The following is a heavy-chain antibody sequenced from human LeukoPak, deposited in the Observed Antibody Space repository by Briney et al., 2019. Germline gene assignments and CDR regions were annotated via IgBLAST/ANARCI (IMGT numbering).Heavy chain of an antibody. J-gene: IGHJ3*02. D-gene: IGHD3-16*01. CDR3: AKIKGQAVGGSFDI. CDR2: ISGGGGST. V-gene: IGHV3-23*01. Sequence: PGGSLRLSCAASGFTFSSYAMSWVRQAPGKGLQWVSAISGGGGSTSYSDSVKGRFTISRDNSKITVYLQMSSLRDEDTAVYYCAKIKGQAVGGSFDIWGQGTMVTVSS. CDR1: GFTFSSYA.